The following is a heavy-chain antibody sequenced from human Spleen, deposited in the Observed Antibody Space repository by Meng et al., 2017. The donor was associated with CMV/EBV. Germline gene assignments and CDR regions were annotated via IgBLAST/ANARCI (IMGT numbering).Heavy chain of an antibody. V-gene: IGHV4-39*01. CDR3: ARRRGGSGRDC. Sequence: QLQLPESGPGLLKPSETLSLTCTVSGGSISSNGYYWDWVRQPPGKGLEWIGAIYHSGSTSYNPSLQSRVTMFVDTSKNQFSLMLTSVTATDTAVYYCARRRGGSGRDCWGQGTLVTVSS. J-gene: IGHJ4*02. D-gene: IGHD3-10*01. CDR1: GGSISSNGYY. CDR2: IYHSGST.